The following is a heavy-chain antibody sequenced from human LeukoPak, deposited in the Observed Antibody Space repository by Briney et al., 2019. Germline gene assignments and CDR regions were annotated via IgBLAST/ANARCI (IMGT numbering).Heavy chain of an antibody. CDR1: GFTFSSYA. J-gene: IGHJ4*02. CDR3: AKSRVLTAAGTLGY. Sequence: GGSLRLSCAASGFTFSSYAMSWVRQAPGKGLEWVSAISGSGGTTYYADSVKGRFTISRDNSKNTLYLQVNGLRAEDTALYYCAKSRVLTAAGTLGYWGQGTLVTVSS. CDR2: ISGSGGTT. V-gene: IGHV3-23*01. D-gene: IGHD6-13*01.